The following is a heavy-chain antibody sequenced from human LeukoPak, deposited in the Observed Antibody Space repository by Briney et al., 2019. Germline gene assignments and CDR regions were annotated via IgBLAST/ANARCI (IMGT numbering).Heavy chain of an antibody. V-gene: IGHV4-59*01. CDR2: IYYSGST. Sequence: SSETLSLTCTVAGGSISSYYWSWIRQPPGKGLEWIGYIYYSGSTNYNPSLKSRVTISVDTSKNQFSLKLCSVTAADTAVYYCARAYGYCSSTSCLYYYYGMDVWGQGTTVTVSS. CDR3: ARAYGYCSSTSCLYYYYGMDV. D-gene: IGHD2-2*03. CDR1: GGSISSYY. J-gene: IGHJ6*02.